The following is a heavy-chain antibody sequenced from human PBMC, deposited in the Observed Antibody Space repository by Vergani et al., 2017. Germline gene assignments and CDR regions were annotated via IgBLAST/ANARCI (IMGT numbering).Heavy chain of an antibody. CDR3: ANSVIAGNVGVAYFGMDV. D-gene: IGHD2/OR15-2a*01. V-gene: IGHV3-30*02. Sequence: QVQILQSGGGVVQPGGSLRLSCTLSGFPLNTYGTHWARQAPGKGLEWVSFIRYDGSSEYYGDSVKGRFTISRDKSQNTVNLQMNSLRTEDTAVYFCANSVIAGNVGVAYFGMDVWGRGTTVTVSS. J-gene: IGHJ6*02. CDR2: IRYDGSSE. CDR1: GFPLNTYG.